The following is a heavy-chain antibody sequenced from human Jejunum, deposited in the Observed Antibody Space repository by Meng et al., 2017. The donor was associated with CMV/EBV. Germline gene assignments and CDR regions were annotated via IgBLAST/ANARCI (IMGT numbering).Heavy chain of an antibody. Sequence: QVHLVGXXXXXVQXGXXXRRSCAASGLSFSLSGMHWVRQAPGKGLEWVTFIQSDGNNEYYADSVKGRFTISRDNSKNTVYLQMSSLRPEDTAVYYCAKDKGKFYFDYWGQGTLVTVSS. CDR3: AKDKGKFYFDY. CDR2: IQSDGNNE. CDR1: GLSFSLSG. D-gene: IGHD3-10*01. V-gene: IGHV3-30*02. J-gene: IGHJ4*02.